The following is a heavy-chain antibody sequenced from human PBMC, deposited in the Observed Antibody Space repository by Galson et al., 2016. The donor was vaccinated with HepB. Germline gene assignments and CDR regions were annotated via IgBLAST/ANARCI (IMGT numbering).Heavy chain of an antibody. CDR2: IWYDGSND. V-gene: IGHV3-33*01. CDR3: AREHPGIAAAILDY. CDR1: GFTFSSCG. D-gene: IGHD6-25*01. Sequence: SLRLSCAASGFTFSSCGMHWVRQAPGKGLEWLALIWYDGSNDYYADSVKGRFTIPRDNSKNTLYLQLNSLRAEDTAVYYCAREHPGIAAAILDYWGQGTLVTVST. J-gene: IGHJ4*02.